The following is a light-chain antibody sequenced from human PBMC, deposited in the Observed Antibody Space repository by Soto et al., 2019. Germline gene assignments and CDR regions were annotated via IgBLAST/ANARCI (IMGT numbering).Light chain of an antibody. J-gene: IGKJ4*01. Sequence: DIVMTQSPDSLAVSLGERATINCKSSQSVLYNSDNKNYLAWYQQKAGQPPKLLIYWASTRDSGVTDRFSGSGSGADFTLTINNLQAEDVAVYYCQQYYTTLSFVGGTKVEIK. V-gene: IGKV4-1*01. CDR2: WAS. CDR3: QQYYTTLS. CDR1: QSVLYNSDNKNY.